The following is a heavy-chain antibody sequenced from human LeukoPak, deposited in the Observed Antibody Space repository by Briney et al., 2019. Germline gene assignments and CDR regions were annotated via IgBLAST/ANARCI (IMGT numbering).Heavy chain of an antibody. CDR2: IYYSGSA. D-gene: IGHD3-22*01. J-gene: IGHJ3*02. Sequence: SQTLSLTRTVSGGSISSGGYYWSWIRQHPGKGLEWIGYIYYSGSAYYNPSLKSRVTISVDTSKNQFSLKLSSVTAADTAVYYCARDQLSPYDSSGYYYRPDAFDIWGQGTMVTVSS. CDR3: ARDQLSPYDSSGYYYRPDAFDI. CDR1: GGSISSGGYY. V-gene: IGHV4-31*03.